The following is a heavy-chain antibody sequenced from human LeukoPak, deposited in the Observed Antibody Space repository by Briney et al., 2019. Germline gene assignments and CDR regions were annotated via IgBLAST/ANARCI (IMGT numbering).Heavy chain of an antibody. V-gene: IGHV4-39*07. CDR2: IYYSGST. Sequence: SETLSLTCTVSGGSISSSRYYWGWIRQPPGKGLEWIGSIYYSGSTNYNPSLKSRVTISVDTSKNQFSLKLSSVTAADTAVYYCARARVTMVRGVITYRRWFDPWGQGTLVTVSS. CDR3: ARARVTMVRGVITYRRWFDP. CDR1: GGSISSSRYY. J-gene: IGHJ5*02. D-gene: IGHD3-10*01.